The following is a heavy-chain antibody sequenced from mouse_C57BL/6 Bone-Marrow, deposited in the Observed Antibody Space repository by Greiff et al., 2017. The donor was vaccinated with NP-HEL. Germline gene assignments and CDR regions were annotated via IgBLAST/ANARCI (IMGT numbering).Heavy chain of an antibody. CDR1: GYAFTNYL. V-gene: IGHV1-54*01. CDR2: INPGSGGT. CDR3: ARDGNFYYFDY. J-gene: IGHJ2*01. Sequence: QVQLQQSGAELVRPGTSVKVSCKASGYAFTNYLIEWVKQRPGQGLEWIGVINPGSGGTNYNEKFKGKATLTADKSSSTAYMQLSSLTSEDSAVYFCARDGNFYYFDYWGQGTTLTVSS. D-gene: IGHD2-1*01.